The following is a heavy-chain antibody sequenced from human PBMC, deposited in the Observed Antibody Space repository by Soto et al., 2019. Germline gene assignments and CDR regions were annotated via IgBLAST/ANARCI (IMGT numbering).Heavy chain of an antibody. CDR3: ARGNWNPGFCWFDT. Sequence: TLSLTCAVSDYSISSGGYSLRLMRQPPGKGLEWIGYIYHSGSTYYNPSLKSRVTTSVDRSKNQFSLKLSSVTAADTAVYYCARGNWNPGFCWFDTWGQGTMVTVYS. CDR2: IYHSGST. J-gene: IGHJ5*02. D-gene: IGHD1-1*01. CDR1: DYSISSGGYS. V-gene: IGHV4-30-2*01.